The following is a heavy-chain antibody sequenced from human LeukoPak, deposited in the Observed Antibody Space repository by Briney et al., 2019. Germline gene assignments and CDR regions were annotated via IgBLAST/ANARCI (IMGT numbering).Heavy chain of an antibody. CDR2: ISSSSSYI. CDR3: ARALRYSSGWLDY. CDR1: GFTFSSYS. V-gene: IGHV3-21*01. Sequence: GGSLRLSCAASGFTFSSYSMNWVRQAPGKGLEWVSSISSSSSYIYYADSVKGRFTISRDNAKNSLYLQMNSLRAEDTAVYYCARALRYSSGWLDYWGQGTLVTVSS. D-gene: IGHD6-19*01. J-gene: IGHJ4*02.